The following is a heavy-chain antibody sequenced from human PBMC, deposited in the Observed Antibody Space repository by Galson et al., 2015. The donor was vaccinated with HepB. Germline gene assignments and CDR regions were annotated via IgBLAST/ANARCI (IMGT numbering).Heavy chain of an antibody. CDR2: IDWDDDE. J-gene: IGHJ3*02. D-gene: IGHD1-26*01. V-gene: IGHV2-70*04. CDR3: ARTSGSSYLEALDI. CDR1: GFSLSTNGMR. Sequence: PALVKPTQTLTLTCTFSGFSLSTNGMRVSWIRQPPGKALEWLARIDWDDDEFYSTSLKTRLTISKDTSKNQVVLTMTNMDPVDTATYFCARTSGSSYLEALDIWGQGTLVTVFS.